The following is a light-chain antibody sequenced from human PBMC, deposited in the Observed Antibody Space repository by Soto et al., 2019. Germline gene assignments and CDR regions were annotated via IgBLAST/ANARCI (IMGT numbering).Light chain of an antibody. V-gene: IGLV1-40*01. CDR2: GNS. J-gene: IGLJ3*02. CDR3: QSYDSSLSGSV. Sequence: QSVLTQPPSVSGAPGQRVTISCTGSSSNIGAGYGVHWYQQLPGTAPKLLIYGNSNRPSGVPDRFSGSKSGTSASLAITGRQAEDEADYYCQSYDSSLSGSVFGGGTKLTVL. CDR1: SSNIGAGYG.